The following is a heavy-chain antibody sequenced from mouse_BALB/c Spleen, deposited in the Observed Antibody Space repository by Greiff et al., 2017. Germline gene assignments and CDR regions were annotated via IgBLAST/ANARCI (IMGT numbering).Heavy chain of an antibody. CDR2: IYPGGGYT. V-gene: IGHV1-63*01. D-gene: IGHD2-4*01. CDR3: SYDYDGDYAMDY. CDR1: GYTFTNYW. Sequence: VQLQQSGAELVRPGTSVKISCKASGYTFTNYWLGWAKQRPGHGLEWIGDIYPGGGYTNYNEKFKGKATLTADTSSSTAYMQLSSLTSEDSAVYFCSYDYDGDYAMDYWGQGTSVTVSS. J-gene: IGHJ4*01.